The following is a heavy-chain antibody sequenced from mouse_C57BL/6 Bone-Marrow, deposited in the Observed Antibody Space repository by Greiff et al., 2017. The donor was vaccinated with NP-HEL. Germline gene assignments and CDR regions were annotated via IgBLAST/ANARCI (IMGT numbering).Heavy chain of an antibody. CDR1: GYTFTSYW. D-gene: IGHD2-3*01. V-gene: IGHV1-55*01. CDR2: IYPGSGST. J-gene: IGHJ4*01. Sequence: QVQLKQPGAELVKPGASVKMSCKASGYTFTSYWITWVKQRPGQGLEWIGDIYPGSGSTNYNEKFKSKATLTVDTSSSTAYMQLSSLTSEDSAVYYCARVGDGYFYYYAMDYWGQGTSVTVSS. CDR3: ARVGDGYFYYYAMDY.